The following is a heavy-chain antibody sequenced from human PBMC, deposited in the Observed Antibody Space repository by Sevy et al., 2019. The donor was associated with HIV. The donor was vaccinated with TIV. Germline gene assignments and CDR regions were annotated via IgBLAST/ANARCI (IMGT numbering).Heavy chain of an antibody. CDR2: ISGSGGST. CDR3: AKGKTPYPLTVTTGYGLDV. D-gene: IGHD4-4*01. V-gene: IGHV3-23*01. J-gene: IGHJ6*02. Sequence: GGSLRLSCAASGFTFSSYAMSWVRQAPGKGLEWVSAISGSGGSTYYADSVRGRFTISRDISKNTLYLQLNSLRAEDTAVYYWAKGKTPYPLTVTTGYGLDVWGQGTTVTVSS. CDR1: GFTFSSYA.